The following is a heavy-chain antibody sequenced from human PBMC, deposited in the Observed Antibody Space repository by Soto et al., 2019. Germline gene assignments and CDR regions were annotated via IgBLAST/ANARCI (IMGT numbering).Heavy chain of an antibody. D-gene: IGHD3-9*01. V-gene: IGHV3-23*01. CDR1: GFTFRSHA. J-gene: IGHJ4*02. CDR3: ARAPMERYFDWYFDH. Sequence: EVQLLESGGGLVQPGGSLRLSCVGSGFTFRSHALTWVRQSPGKGLEWVAGISGTGGTTYYGDSMRGRFTISRDNSKVTLNLQMDSLRPEDTAIYFCARAPMERYFDWYFDHWGQGSLVIVTS. CDR2: ISGTGGTT.